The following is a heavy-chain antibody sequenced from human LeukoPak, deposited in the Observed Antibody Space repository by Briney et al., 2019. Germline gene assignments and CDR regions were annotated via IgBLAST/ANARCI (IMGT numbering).Heavy chain of an antibody. CDR1: GFTFSSYS. Sequence: GGSLRLSCAASGFTFSSYSMNWVRQAPGLGLEWVSYISISGSTIYYADSVEGRFTISRDNAKNSLYLQMNSLRDEDTAVYYCARERATVTTSDAFDIWGRGTVVTVSS. V-gene: IGHV3-48*02. CDR3: ARERATVTTSDAFDI. D-gene: IGHD4-17*01. J-gene: IGHJ3*02. CDR2: ISISGSTI.